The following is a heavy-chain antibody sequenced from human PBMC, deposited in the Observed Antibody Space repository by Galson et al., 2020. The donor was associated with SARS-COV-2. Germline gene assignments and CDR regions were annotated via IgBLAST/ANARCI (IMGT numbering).Heavy chain of an antibody. D-gene: IGHD3-10*01. Sequence: SETLSLTCTVSCGSVNSASYHWNWIRQPAGRGLEWIGRIEFNGDTRYNPSLTSRVTMSLDTSKNHFSLKLNSVSAADTAVYYCAAFVAGGSGKGPWGQGTRVTISS. J-gene: IGHJ5*02. CDR1: CGSVNSASYH. CDR3: AAFVAGGSGKGP. CDR2: IEFNGDT. V-gene: IGHV4-61*02.